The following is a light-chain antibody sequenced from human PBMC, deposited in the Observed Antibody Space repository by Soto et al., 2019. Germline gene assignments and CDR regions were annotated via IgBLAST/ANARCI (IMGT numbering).Light chain of an antibody. J-gene: IGLJ1*01. Sequence: QSVLTQPPSVYGAPGQRVTISCTRSSSNIGAGYDVHWYQQLPGTAPKLLIYGNSNRPSGVPDRFSGSKSGTSASLAITGLQAEDEADYYCQSYDSSLSGYVFGTGTKVTVL. CDR3: QSYDSSLSGYV. V-gene: IGLV1-40*01. CDR1: SSNIGAGYD. CDR2: GNS.